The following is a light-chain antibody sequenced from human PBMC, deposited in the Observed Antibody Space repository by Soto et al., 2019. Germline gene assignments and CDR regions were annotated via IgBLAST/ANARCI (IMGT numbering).Light chain of an antibody. CDR3: QQYYSPTWT. CDR2: WAT. CDR1: QSVLYSSNNKNY. Sequence: DIVMTHSPDSLAVSLGERATIKCKSSQSVLYSSNNKNYLAWYQHKPGQPPNLLIYWATTRKSGVPDRFSGSGSGTDFTLTISSLQAADVAVYYCQQYYSPTWTFGQGTKVEIK. J-gene: IGKJ1*01. V-gene: IGKV4-1*01.